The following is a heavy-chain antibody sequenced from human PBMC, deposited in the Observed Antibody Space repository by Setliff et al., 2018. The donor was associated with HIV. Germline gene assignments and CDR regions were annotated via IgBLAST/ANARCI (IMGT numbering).Heavy chain of an antibody. J-gene: IGHJ5*01. CDR1: GGTFTRNC. CDR2: ILPFFDTA. CDR3: ARGIGISSSWDSLGWYNWFDS. V-gene: IGHV1-69*13. D-gene: IGHD6-13*01. Sequence: GASVKVSCKVSGGTFTRNCISWVRQAPGQGLEWMGGILPFFDTANYAQKFQGRVTITADESTSTVHMELSSLTSEDTAVYYCARGIGISSSWDSLGWYNWFDSWGQGTLVTVSS.